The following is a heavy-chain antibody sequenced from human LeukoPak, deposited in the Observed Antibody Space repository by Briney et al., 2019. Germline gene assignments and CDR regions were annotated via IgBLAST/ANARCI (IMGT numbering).Heavy chain of an antibody. CDR2: ISSSGSTI. D-gene: IGHD3-22*01. V-gene: IGHV3-48*03. CDR3: ARGYDSSGSFDY. CDR1: GFTFSSYE. Sequence: GGSLRLSCAASGFTFSSYEMNWVRQAPGKGLEWVSYISSSGSTIYYADSVEGRFTISRDNAKNSLYLQMNSLRAEDTAVYYCARGYDSSGSFDYWGQGTLVTVSS. J-gene: IGHJ4*02.